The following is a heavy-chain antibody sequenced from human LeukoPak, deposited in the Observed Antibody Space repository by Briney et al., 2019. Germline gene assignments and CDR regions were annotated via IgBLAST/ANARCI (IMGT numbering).Heavy chain of an antibody. CDR2: IIPIFGTA. Sequence: SVKVSCKASGGTFSSYAISWVRQAPGQGLEWMGRIIPIFGTANYAQKFQGRVTITTDESTSTAYMELSSLRSEDTAVYYCARGRYYDILTGYYGIFAYWGQGTLVTVSS. D-gene: IGHD3-9*01. CDR1: GGTFSSYA. V-gene: IGHV1-69*05. J-gene: IGHJ4*02. CDR3: ARGRYYDILTGYYGIFAY.